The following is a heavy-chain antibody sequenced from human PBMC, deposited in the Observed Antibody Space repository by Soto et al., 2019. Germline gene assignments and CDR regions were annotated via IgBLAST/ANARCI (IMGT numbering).Heavy chain of an antibody. Sequence: QVQLQESGPGLVRPSQTLSLTCTVSGGSISSGGYYWSWIRQHPGKGLEYIGYIYYSGDTYYNPSLNSRVTISVDTSKNQFSLKLRSVTGADTAVYFWARDYYDSSGRYSDPFHIWGQGTRVTVSS. CDR3: ARDYYDSSGRYSDPFHI. D-gene: IGHD3-22*01. V-gene: IGHV4-31*03. J-gene: IGHJ3*02. CDR1: GGSISSGGYY. CDR2: IYYSGDT.